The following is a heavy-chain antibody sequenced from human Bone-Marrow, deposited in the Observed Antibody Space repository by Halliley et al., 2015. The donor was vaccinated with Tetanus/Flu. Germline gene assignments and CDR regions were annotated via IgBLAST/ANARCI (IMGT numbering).Heavy chain of an antibody. J-gene: IGHJ6*02. D-gene: IGHD3-16*02. V-gene: IGHV1-2*04. Sequence: WINPQTGVINYAQKFKGWVTMTGDTSTTTAYLELSRLRSDSTAVYYCARDVSVIPTSNGMDVWGQGTTVTVSS. CDR3: ARDVSVIPTSNGMDV. CDR2: INPQTGVI.